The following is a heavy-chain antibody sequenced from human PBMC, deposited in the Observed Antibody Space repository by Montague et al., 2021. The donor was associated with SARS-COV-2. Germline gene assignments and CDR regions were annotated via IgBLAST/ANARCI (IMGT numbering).Heavy chain of an antibody. J-gene: IGHJ6*02. CDR1: GCSISSYY. Sequence: SETLSLTCTVSGCSISSYYWSWIRQPAGKGLVWIGRIFTRGTTNHNPSPQSRRTMSVDTSKNQFSLKLSAVTAAATAAYYYSGGSGNINFYNSGMDGWGQGTTVTVSS. CDR2: IFTRGTT. CDR3: SGGSGNINFYNSGMDG. D-gene: IGHD3-10*01. V-gene: IGHV4-4*07.